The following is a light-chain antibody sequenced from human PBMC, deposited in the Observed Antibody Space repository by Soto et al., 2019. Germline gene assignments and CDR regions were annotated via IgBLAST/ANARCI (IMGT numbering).Light chain of an antibody. CDR3: SSYTSSSTL. CDR2: AVT. Sequence: QSFLTQPASVSGSPGQSTTISCTGTSSDVGGYNYVSWYQQHPGKAPKLMIYAVTDRPSGVSSRFSGSKSGNTASLTISGLQAEDEADYYCSSYTSSSTLFGTGTKVTVL. J-gene: IGLJ1*01. V-gene: IGLV2-14*01. CDR1: SSDVGGYNY.